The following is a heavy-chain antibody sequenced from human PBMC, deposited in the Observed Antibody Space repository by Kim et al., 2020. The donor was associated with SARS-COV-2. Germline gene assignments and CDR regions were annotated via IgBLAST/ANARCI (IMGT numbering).Heavy chain of an antibody. CDR1: GGSISSGGYY. Sequence: SETLSLTCTVSGGSISSGGYYWSWIRQHPGKGLEWIGYIYYSGSTYYNPSLNSRVTISVDTSKNQFSLKLSSVTAADTAVYYCARDARQGNYSSSWYHRRGHDAFDIWGQGTMVTVSS. D-gene: IGHD6-13*01. CDR2: IYYSGST. J-gene: IGHJ3*02. CDR3: ARDARQGNYSSSWYHRRGHDAFDI. V-gene: IGHV4-31*03.